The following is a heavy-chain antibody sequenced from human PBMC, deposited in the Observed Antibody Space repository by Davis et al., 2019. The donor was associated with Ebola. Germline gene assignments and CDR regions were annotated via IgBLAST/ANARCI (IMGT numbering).Heavy chain of an antibody. CDR3: ARRWLQFGFDY. CDR1: GFTFDDYA. CDR2: ISWNSGSI. V-gene: IGHV3-9*01. J-gene: IGHJ4*02. D-gene: IGHD5-24*01. Sequence: SLKISCAASGFTFDDYAMHWVRQAPGKGLEWVSGISWNSGSIGYADSVKGRFTISRDNAKNSLYLQMNSLRAEDTALYYCARRWLQFGFDYWGQGTLVTVSS.